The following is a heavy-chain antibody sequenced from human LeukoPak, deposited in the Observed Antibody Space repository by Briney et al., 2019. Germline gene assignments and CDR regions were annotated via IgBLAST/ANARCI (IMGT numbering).Heavy chain of an antibody. CDR1: GFTFSTYG. CDR3: AKDLSSGSRRAY. J-gene: IGHJ4*02. V-gene: IGHV3-30*18. Sequence: GGSLRLSCAASGFTFSTYGMHWVRQAPGKGLEWVAVISYDGSNKYYADSVQGRFTISRDNSMHTLYLQMNSLRAEDTGVYYCAKDLSSGSRRAYWGQGTLVTVSP. CDR2: ISYDGSNK. D-gene: IGHD6-19*01.